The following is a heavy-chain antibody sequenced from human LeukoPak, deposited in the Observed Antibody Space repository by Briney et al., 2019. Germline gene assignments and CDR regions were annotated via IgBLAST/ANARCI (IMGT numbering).Heavy chain of an antibody. V-gene: IGHV1-2*02. Sequence: GASVKVSCKASGYTFTGYYMHWVRQAPGQGLEWMGWINPNSGGTNYAQKFQGRVTMTRDTSISTAYMELSRLRSDDTAVYYCARYDSSGYNNWFDPWGQGTLVTVSS. J-gene: IGHJ5*02. D-gene: IGHD3-22*01. CDR2: INPNSGGT. CDR3: ARYDSSGYNNWFDP. CDR1: GYTFTGYY.